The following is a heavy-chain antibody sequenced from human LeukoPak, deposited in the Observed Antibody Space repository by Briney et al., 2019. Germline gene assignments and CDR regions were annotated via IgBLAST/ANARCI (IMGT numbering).Heavy chain of an antibody. D-gene: IGHD3-22*01. J-gene: IGHJ4*02. Sequence: SETLSLTCTVSGGSTSSYYWSWIRQPPGKGLEWIGYIYYSGSTNYNPSLKSRVTISVDTSKNQSSLKLSSVTAADTAVYYCARLGDSSGYIDYWGQGTLVTVSS. CDR2: IYYSGST. CDR1: GGSTSSYY. CDR3: ARLGDSSGYIDY. V-gene: IGHV4-59*08.